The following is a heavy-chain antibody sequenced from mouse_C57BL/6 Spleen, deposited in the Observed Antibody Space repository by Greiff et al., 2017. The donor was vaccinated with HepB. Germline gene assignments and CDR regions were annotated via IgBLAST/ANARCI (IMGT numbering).Heavy chain of an antibody. Sequence: QVQLQQPGAELVMPGASVKLSCKASGYTFTSYWMHWVKQRPGQGLEWIGEIDPSDSYTNYNQKFKGKSTLTVDKSSSTAYMQLSSLTSEDSAVYYCAIWGNHYYAMDYWGQGTSVTVSS. J-gene: IGHJ4*01. V-gene: IGHV1-69*01. CDR2: IDPSDSYT. CDR3: AIWGNHYYAMDY. D-gene: IGHD1-1*02. CDR1: GYTFTSYW.